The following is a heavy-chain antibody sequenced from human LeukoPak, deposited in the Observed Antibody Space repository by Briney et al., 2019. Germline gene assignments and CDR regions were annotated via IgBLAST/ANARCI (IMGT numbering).Heavy chain of an antibody. CDR2: IYYSGST. J-gene: IGHJ4*02. CDR1: GGSISSSSYY. Sequence: SETLSLTCTVSGGSISSSSYYWGWIRQPPGKGLEWIGSIYYSGSTYYNPSLKSRVTISVDTSKNQFSLKLTSVTAADTAVYYCARDNLSRFFDYWGQGTLVTVSS. D-gene: IGHD3-3*01. V-gene: IGHV4-39*07. CDR3: ARDNLSRFFDY.